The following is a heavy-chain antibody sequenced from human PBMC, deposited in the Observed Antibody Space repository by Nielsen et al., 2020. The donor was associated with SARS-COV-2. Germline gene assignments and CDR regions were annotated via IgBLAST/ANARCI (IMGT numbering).Heavy chain of an antibody. Sequence: GGSLRLSCVASGFTFSSYDMHWVRQAPGRGLEWVSGIGTTGDTVYRDSVKGRFTISREDAKNSFYLQMNSLRAEDTAVYHCARVVGNWFDPWGQGTLVTVSS. CDR1: GFTFSSYD. J-gene: IGHJ5*02. V-gene: IGHV3-13*04. CDR2: IGTTGDT. CDR3: ARVVGNWFDP. D-gene: IGHD2-21*01.